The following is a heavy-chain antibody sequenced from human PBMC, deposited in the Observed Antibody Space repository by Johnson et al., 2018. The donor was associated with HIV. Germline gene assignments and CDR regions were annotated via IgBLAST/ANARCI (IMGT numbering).Heavy chain of an antibody. D-gene: IGHD5-18*01. CDR2: ISYDGSNK. Sequence: QVQLVESGGGLVQPGGSLRLSCSASGFTFSRHAMHWVRQAPGKGLEWVAVISYDGSNKYYADSVKGRFTISRDNSKNTLYLQMNSLRAEDTAVYYCARDGRDLVTRGAFDIWGQGTVVTVSS. J-gene: IGHJ3*02. V-gene: IGHV3-30*04. CDR3: ARDGRDLVTRGAFDI. CDR1: GFTFSRHA.